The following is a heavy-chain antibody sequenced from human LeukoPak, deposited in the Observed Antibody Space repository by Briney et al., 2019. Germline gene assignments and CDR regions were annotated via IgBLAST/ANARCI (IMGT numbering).Heavy chain of an antibody. V-gene: IGHV3-30*02. CDR1: GFTFSSYG. Sequence: GGSLRLSCAASGFTFSSYGMHWVRQAPGKGLEWVAFIRYDGSNKYYVDSVKGRFTISRDNSKNTLYLQMNSLRSEDTAVYYCAKDLDGGNSNFDYWGQGTLVTVSS. CDR2: IRYDGSNK. J-gene: IGHJ4*02. CDR3: AKDLDGGNSNFDY. D-gene: IGHD4-23*01.